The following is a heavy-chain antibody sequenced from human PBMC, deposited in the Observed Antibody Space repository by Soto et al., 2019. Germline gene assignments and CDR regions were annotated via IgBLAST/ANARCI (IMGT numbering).Heavy chain of an antibody. V-gene: IGHV3-30*18. Sequence: GGSLRLSCSASGFTFSSYGMHWVRQAPGKGLEWVAVISYDGSNKYYADSVKGRFTISRDNSKNSLYLQMNSLRAEDTALYYCAKDIVPDTAMVRYYYGMDVWGQGTTVTVSS. CDR1: GFTFSSYG. CDR3: AKDIVPDTAMVRYYYGMDV. CDR2: ISYDGSNK. D-gene: IGHD5-18*01. J-gene: IGHJ6*02.